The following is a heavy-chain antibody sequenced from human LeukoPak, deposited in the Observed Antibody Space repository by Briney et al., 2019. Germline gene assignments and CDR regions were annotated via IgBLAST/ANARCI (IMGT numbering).Heavy chain of an antibody. Sequence: GESLKISCKGSGYSFAAYWIGWVRQMPGKGLEWMGIIYPGDSETRYSPTFQGQVTISADKSIGAAYLQWSSLQASDTAMYYCARRQASCSNGVCYTLYDMDVWGQGTTVTVSS. CDR2: IYPGDSET. D-gene: IGHD2-8*01. CDR1: GYSFAAYW. V-gene: IGHV5-51*01. CDR3: ARRQASCSNGVCYTLYDMDV. J-gene: IGHJ6*02.